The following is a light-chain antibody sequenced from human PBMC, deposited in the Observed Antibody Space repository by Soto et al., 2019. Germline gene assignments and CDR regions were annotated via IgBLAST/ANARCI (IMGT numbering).Light chain of an antibody. CDR1: QSVSNNY. V-gene: IGKV3-20*01. CDR2: GAS. CDR3: QQFSSYPRT. Sequence: EIVLTQSPGTLSLSPWERATLSCRASQSVSNNYLAWYQQKPGQAPRLIIYGASSRATGIPDRFSGSGSGTDFTLTISRLEPEDFAVYYCQQFSSYPRTFGGGTKVDIK. J-gene: IGKJ4*01.